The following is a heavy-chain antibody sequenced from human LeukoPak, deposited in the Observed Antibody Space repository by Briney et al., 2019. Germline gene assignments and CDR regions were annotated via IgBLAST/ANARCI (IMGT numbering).Heavy chain of an antibody. CDR1: GGSISSYF. V-gene: IGHV4-59*01. D-gene: IGHD2-15*01. J-gene: IGHJ5*02. CDR2: IYYSGST. CDR3: ARIWGYCSGGSCPWFDP. Sequence: SETLSLTCIVPGGSISSYFWSWIRQPPGKGLEWIWYIYYSGSTNYNPSLKSRVTISVDTSKNQFSLKLSSVTAADTAVYYRARIWGYCSGGSCPWFDPWGQGTLVTVSS.